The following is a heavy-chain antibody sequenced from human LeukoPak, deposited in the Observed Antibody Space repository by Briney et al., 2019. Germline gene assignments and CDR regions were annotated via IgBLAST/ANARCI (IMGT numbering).Heavy chain of an antibody. V-gene: IGHV4-39*07. CDR2: VYFDGGT. Sequence: SETLSLTCTVSGGSLTTGTYHWAWIRQPPGKGLEWIGSVYFDGGTHYHRSLQSRVAISVDTSKNPYSLRLSSVTAADTAVYYCARDLYYDGRGRFHPWGKGILVTVSS. D-gene: IGHD3-16*01. CDR1: GGSLTTGTYH. CDR3: ARDLYYDGRGRFHP. J-gene: IGHJ5*02.